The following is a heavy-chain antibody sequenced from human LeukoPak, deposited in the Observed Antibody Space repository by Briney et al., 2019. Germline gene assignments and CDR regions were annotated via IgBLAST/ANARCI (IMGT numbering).Heavy chain of an antibody. J-gene: IGHJ3*02. D-gene: IGHD1-14*01. V-gene: IGHV3-7*01. CDR3: AESLEPDAFDI. CDR2: IKQDGSEK. CDR1: GFTFSSHW. Sequence: GGSLRLSCAASGFTFSSHWMSWVRQAPGKGLEWVANIKQDGSEKYYVDSVKGRFTISRDNAKNSLYLQMNSLRAEDSAVYYCAESLEPDAFDIWGQGTMVTISS.